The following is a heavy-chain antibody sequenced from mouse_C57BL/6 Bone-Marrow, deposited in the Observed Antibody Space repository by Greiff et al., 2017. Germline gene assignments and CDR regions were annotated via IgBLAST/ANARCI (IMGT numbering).Heavy chain of an antibody. V-gene: IGHV1-81*01. CDR2: IYPRSGNT. CDR3: ARPMVTSGGYYYARDY. CDR1: GYTFTSYG. J-gene: IGHJ4*01. Sequence: VQLQQSGAELARPGASVKLSCKASGYTFTSYGISWVKQRPGQGLEWIGEIYPRSGNTYYNEKFKGKATLTADKSSSTAYMELRSLTSEDSAVYLCARPMVTSGGYYYARDYWGQGTSVTVSS. D-gene: IGHD2-2*01.